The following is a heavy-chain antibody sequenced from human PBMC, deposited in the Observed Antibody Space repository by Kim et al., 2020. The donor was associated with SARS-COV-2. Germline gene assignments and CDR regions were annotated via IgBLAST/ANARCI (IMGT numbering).Heavy chain of an antibody. J-gene: IGHJ3*02. Sequence: GGSLRLSCAASGFTFNNYGMSWVRQAPGKGPEWVSGISGNGASTYYADSVKGRFTISRDNFKSTLHLQMNSLRAEDTAIYYCAKDRLTLDTFDIWGQGTMVTVSS. D-gene: IGHD3-16*01. V-gene: IGHV3-23*01. CDR2: ISGNGAST. CDR3: AKDRLTLDTFDI. CDR1: GFTFNNYG.